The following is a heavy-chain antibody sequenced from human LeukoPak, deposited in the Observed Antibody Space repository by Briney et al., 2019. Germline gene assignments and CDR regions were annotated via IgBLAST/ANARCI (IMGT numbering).Heavy chain of an antibody. Sequence: SETLSLTCAVQGASLRGSYWSWIRQPPGKGLQWIGQIDHSGSTRSIPSLKSRVTVSLDTSQSQVSLKVNSVTAADTAVYFCARGGNGWYFDLWGRGTLVTVSS. CDR1: GASLRGSY. V-gene: IGHV4-34*01. D-gene: IGHD1-14*01. CDR3: ARGGNGWYFDL. CDR2: IDHSGST. J-gene: IGHJ2*01.